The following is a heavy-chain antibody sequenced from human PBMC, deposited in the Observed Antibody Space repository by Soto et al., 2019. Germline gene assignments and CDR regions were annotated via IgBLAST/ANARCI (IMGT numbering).Heavy chain of an antibody. V-gene: IGHV1-18*01. CDR3: ARDPSTSRFDY. J-gene: IGHJ4*02. D-gene: IGHD2-2*01. CDR2: ISTYSGIR. CDR1: GYTFTSHG. Sequence: QVLLVQSGPEVRKPGASVKVSCKASGYTFTSHGVSWLRQAPGQGLEWLGWISTYSGIRNYARKFQDRDTMGSDTSTSTVYMELRSLTSNDTAMYYCARDPSTSRFDYWGQGTLVTVSS.